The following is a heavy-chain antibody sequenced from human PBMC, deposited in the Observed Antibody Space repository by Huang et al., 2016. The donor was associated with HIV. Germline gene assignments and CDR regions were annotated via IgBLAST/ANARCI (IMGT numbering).Heavy chain of an antibody. CDR1: GYNFTSYA. D-gene: IGHD2-15*01. CDR2: INAADGNT. V-gene: IGHV1-3*01. CDR3: ARDRLYCSGGTCYSNWYFDL. J-gene: IGHJ2*01. Sequence: QVQLVQSVAEVKKPGASVKVSCKASGYNFTSYALHWVRQAPGQRPEWRGRINAADGNTKNSQQFQGRVTITRDTAASIVYMELSSLRSEDTAVYYCARDRLYCSGGTCYSNWYFDLWGRGTLVTVSS.